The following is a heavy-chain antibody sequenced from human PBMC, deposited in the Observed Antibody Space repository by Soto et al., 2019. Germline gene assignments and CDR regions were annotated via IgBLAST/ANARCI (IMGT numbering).Heavy chain of an antibody. CDR1: GFTFSSYW. CDR2: INSDGSST. V-gene: IGHV3-74*01. CDR3: ARDRVDTAMFYYYYYGMDV. D-gene: IGHD5-18*01. J-gene: IGHJ6*02. Sequence: GGSLRLSCAASGFTFSSYWMHWVRQAPGKGLVWVSRINSDGSSTSYADSVKGRFTISRDNAKNTLYMQMNSLRAEDTAVYYCARDRVDTAMFYYYYYGMDVWGQGITVTVSS.